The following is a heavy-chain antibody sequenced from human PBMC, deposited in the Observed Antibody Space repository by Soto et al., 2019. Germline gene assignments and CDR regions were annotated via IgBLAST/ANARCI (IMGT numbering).Heavy chain of an antibody. CDR3: ARDAAAGIFDY. D-gene: IGHD6-25*01. V-gene: IGHV1-18*01. J-gene: IGHJ4*02. Sequence: ASVKVSCKASGYTFTSYGISWVRQAPGQGLEWMGWINPYNGNTRYAQKLQGRVTMTTDTSTSTAYMELRSLRSDDTAVYYCARDAAAGIFDYWGQGTLVTVSS. CDR2: INPYNGNT. CDR1: GYTFTSYG.